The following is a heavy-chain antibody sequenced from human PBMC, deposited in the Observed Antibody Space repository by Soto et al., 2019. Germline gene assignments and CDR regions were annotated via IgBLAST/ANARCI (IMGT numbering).Heavy chain of an antibody. V-gene: IGHV3-33*01. Sequence: GGSLRLSCAASGFTFSSYGMHWVRQAPGKGLEWVAVIWYDGSNKYYADSVKGRFTISRDNSKNTLYLQMNSLRAEDTAVYYCARDSSGGLSDFDYWGQGTLVTVSS. CDR1: GFTFSSYG. D-gene: IGHD3-16*02. J-gene: IGHJ4*02. CDR2: IWYDGSNK. CDR3: ARDSSGGLSDFDY.